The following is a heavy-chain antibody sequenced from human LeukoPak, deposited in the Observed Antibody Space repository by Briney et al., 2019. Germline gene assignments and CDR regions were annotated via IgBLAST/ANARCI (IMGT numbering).Heavy chain of an antibody. CDR1: GGSISSHY. Sequence: PSETLSLTCTVSGGSISSHYWSWIRQPPGKRLEWIGYIYYSGSTNYNPSLKSRVTISVDTSKNQFSLKLSSVTAADTAVYYCARDLEYSSSSGYYYYMDVWGKGTTVTVSS. J-gene: IGHJ6*03. CDR2: IYYSGST. CDR3: ARDLEYSSSSGYYYYMDV. V-gene: IGHV4-59*11. D-gene: IGHD6-6*01.